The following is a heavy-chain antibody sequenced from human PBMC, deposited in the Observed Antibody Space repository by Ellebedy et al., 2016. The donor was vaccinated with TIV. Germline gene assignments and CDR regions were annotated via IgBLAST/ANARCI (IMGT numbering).Heavy chain of an antibody. CDR2: ISWNSGAI. CDR1: GFTFEDNA. V-gene: IGHV3-9*01. J-gene: IGHJ4*02. CDR3: VKAPTNTGRLDF. Sequence: GGSLRLSCAASGFTFEDNAMHWVRQAPGKGMEWVSGISWNSGAIGYGDPVKGRFTISRDNARNSLYLQMDRLGPEDTALYYCVKAPTNTGRLDFWGQGTLVTVSS. D-gene: IGHD3-10*01.